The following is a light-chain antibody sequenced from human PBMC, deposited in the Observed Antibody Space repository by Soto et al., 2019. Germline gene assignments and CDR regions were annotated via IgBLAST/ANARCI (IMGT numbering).Light chain of an antibody. Sequence: QSVLTQPPSASGTPGQRVTISCSGGSSNIGSNYVNWYQQLPGTAPKLLIYSNNQRPSGVPDRFSGSKSGTSASLAISGLRFQGGADYYCAVWDANVSGGVFGTGTKVTVL. CDR1: SSNIGSNY. CDR2: SNN. CDR3: AVWDANVSGGV. J-gene: IGLJ1*01. V-gene: IGLV1-47*02.